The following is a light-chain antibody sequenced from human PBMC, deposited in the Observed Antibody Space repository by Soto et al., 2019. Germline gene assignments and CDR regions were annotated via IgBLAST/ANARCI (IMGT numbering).Light chain of an antibody. V-gene: IGLV1-40*01. CDR3: QSYDSRLSGREV. J-gene: IGLJ2*01. CDR2: ENR. Sequence: QAVVTQPPSVSGAPGQRVTISCTGSSSNVGAGYDVHWYQQLPGTAPKLLIYENRNRPSGVPDRFSGSKYGTSASLAITGLQAEDEADYYCQSYDSRLSGREVFGGGTKLTVL. CDR1: SSNVGAGYD.